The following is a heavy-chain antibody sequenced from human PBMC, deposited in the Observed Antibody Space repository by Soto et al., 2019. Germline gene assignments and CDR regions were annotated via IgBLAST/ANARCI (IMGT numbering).Heavy chain of an antibody. Sequence: PGESLKISFKGSGYIFTSYWIGWVRQMPGKGLEWMLIIYPGDSDTRYSPSFQGQVTISADKSISTAYLQWSSLKASETAMYYCASSLTAEASYYYGMDVWGQGTTVTVSS. CDR2: IYPGDSDT. J-gene: IGHJ6*02. CDR1: GYIFTSYW. D-gene: IGHD6-13*01. V-gene: IGHV5-51*01. CDR3: ASSLTAEASYYYGMDV.